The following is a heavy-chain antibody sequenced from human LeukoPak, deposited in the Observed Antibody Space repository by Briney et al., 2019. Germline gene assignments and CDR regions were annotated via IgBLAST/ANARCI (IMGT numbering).Heavy chain of an antibody. J-gene: IGHJ3*02. D-gene: IGHD2-15*01. CDR3: ARTARYCSGGSCRSDAFDI. Sequence: PSGTLSLTCAVSGNSISSTNWWGWIRQPPGKGLEWIGYIYYSGSIYYNPSLKSRVTMSVDTSKNQFSLKLSSVTAVDTAVYYRARTARYCSGGSCRSDAFDIWGQGTMVTVSS. V-gene: IGHV4-28*05. CDR1: GNSISSTNW. CDR2: IYYSGSI.